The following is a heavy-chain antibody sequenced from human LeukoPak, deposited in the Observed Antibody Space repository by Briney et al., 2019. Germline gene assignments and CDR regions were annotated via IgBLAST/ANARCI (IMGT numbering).Heavy chain of an antibody. CDR2: IYYSGST. V-gene: IGHV4-59*01. CDR1: VGSISSFY. CDR3: ARMQQLGGGYYFDY. D-gene: IGHD6-13*01. J-gene: IGHJ4*02. Sequence: SETLSLTCTVSVGSISSFYWSWIRQPPWKGLEWIGYIYYSGSTNYNSSLKSRVTISVDTSKSQFSLKLSSVTAADTAVNYCARMQQLGGGYYFDYWGQGTLVTVSS.